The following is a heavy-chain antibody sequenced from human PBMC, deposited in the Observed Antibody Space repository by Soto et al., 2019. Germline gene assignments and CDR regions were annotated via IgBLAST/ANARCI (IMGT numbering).Heavy chain of an antibody. J-gene: IGHJ5*02. Sequence: SETLSLTCSVSGGSISSYYWSWIRQPPGKGLEWIGYIYYSGSTNYNPSLKSRVTISVDTSKNQFSLKLSSVTAADTAVYYCAGGPPRRPINWFDPWGQGTLFTVSS. CDR1: GGSISSYY. CDR3: AGGPPRRPINWFDP. V-gene: IGHV4-59*01. CDR2: IYYSGST.